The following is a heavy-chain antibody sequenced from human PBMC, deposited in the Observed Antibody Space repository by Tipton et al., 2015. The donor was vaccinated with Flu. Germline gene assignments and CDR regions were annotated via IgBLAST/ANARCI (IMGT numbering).Heavy chain of an antibody. CDR1: GYSISSGYY. D-gene: IGHD3-22*01. J-gene: IGHJ4*02. Sequence: LRLSCAVSGYSISSGYYWGWIRQPPGKGLEWIGSIYHSGSTYYNPSLKSRVTISVDTSKNQFSPKLSSVTAADTAVYYCAGQRLILDDSSGYYDYWGQGTLVTVSS. CDR3: AGQRLILDDSSGYYDY. CDR2: IYHSGST. V-gene: IGHV4-38-2*01.